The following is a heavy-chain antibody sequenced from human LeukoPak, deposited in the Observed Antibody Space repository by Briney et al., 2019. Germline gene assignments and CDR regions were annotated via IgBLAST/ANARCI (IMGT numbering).Heavy chain of an antibody. CDR2: IYYSGST. CDR1: GGSISSTNYY. V-gene: IGHV4-39*07. Sequence: SETLSLTCTVSGGSISSTNYYWGWIRQPPGKGLEWIGSIYYSGSTYYNPSLKSRVTISVDTSKNQFSLKLSSVTAADTAVYYCARIGEGYYYDSSGYYYDYWGQGTLVTVSS. CDR3: ARIGEGYYYDSSGYYYDY. J-gene: IGHJ4*02. D-gene: IGHD3-22*01.